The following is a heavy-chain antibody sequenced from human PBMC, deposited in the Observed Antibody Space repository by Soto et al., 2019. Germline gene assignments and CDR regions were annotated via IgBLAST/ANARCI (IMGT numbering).Heavy chain of an antibody. J-gene: IGHJ6*02. V-gene: IGHV3-21*01. Sequence: GGSLRLSCISSGFTFRTYTMNWVRQAPGKGLEWVSGIRGLSPYTFYAESVKGRFTISRDNAKNSLYLQMNSLRAEDTAVYYCARDRGYDAHDYYYNAMDVWGQGTTVTVSS. CDR2: IRGLSPYT. CDR3: ARDRGYDAHDYYYNAMDV. CDR1: GFTFRTYT. D-gene: IGHD2-15*01.